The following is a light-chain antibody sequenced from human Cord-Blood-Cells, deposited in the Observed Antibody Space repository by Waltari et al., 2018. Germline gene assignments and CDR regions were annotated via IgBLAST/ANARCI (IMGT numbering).Light chain of an antibody. CDR2: RNN. V-gene: IGLV1-47*01. J-gene: IGLJ3*02. Sequence: QSLLTQPPSASGTPGQRVTISCSGSRSNIGSNYVYWYQQPPGTAPKPLIYRNNQRPSWVLARFFCSKTATSASLATSGILSEDEADYYCAAWDDSLSGRVFGGGTKLTVL. CDR3: AAWDDSLSGRV. CDR1: RSNIGSNY.